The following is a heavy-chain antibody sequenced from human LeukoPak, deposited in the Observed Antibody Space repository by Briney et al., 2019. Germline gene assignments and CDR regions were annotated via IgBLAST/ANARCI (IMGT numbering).Heavy chain of an antibody. J-gene: IGHJ4*02. Sequence: GESLRLSCEPSGFSFSSYSMNWVRQAPGKGLEWVSYIRSSGAMIYYADSVKGRFTISRDNAKKSVYLQMNSLRDEDTAVYYCVRDPDALDYWGQGTQVTVSS. CDR3: VRDPDALDY. V-gene: IGHV3-48*02. CDR1: GFSFSSYS. CDR2: IRSSGAMI.